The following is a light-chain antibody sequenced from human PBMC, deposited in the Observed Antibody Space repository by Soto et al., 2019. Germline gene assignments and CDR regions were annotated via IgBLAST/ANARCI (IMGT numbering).Light chain of an antibody. CDR3: QQRGNWPLT. CDR1: QSVSSY. Sequence: EIVLTQSPATLSLSPGEKATLSCRASQSVSSYLAWYQRKPGQGPRLLIYDASNRATGLPARFSGSGSGTDFTLTISSLEPEDFAVYYCQQRGNWPLTFGGGTKVEIK. CDR2: DAS. V-gene: IGKV3-11*01. J-gene: IGKJ4*01.